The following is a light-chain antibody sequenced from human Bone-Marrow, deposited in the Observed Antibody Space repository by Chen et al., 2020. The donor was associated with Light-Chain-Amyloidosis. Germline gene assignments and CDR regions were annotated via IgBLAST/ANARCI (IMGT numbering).Light chain of an antibody. Sequence: IQMTQSPSALSASVGDKITITCRASETITNWVAWYQQKPGKAPKLLIYDASTLHSGVPSRFSASGSGTEFTLTITSLQPDDFATDYCQQYNSYLATFGQGTKV. CDR3: QQYNSYLAT. J-gene: IGKJ1*01. CDR1: ETITNW. V-gene: IGKV1-5*01. CDR2: DAS.